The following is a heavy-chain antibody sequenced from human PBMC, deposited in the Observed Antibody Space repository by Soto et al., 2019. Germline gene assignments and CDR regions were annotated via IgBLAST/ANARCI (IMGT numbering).Heavy chain of an antibody. J-gene: IGHJ6*02. V-gene: IGHV3-33*01. CDR1: GFTFRTYG. Sequence: GGSLRLSCAASGFTFRTYGMHWVRQAPGKGLEWVAIIWYDGINKYYADSVKGRFTISRDNSKNTLYLQMNSLRAEDTAVYYCATGERNLSSGYEYYYYGMDVWGQGTTVTVSS. CDR3: ATGERNLSSGYEYYYYGMDV. CDR2: IWYDGINK. D-gene: IGHD3-3*01.